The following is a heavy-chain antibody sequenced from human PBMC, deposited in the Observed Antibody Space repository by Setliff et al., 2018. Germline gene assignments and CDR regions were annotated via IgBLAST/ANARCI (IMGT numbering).Heavy chain of an antibody. CDR2: SNHGGST. CDR1: GESFSNNY. D-gene: IGHD3-16*01. J-gene: IGHJ6*02. Sequence: KTSETLSLTCSVYGESFSNNYWSWIRQTPGKGLEWIGESNHGGSTSYHPSLKSRVNMSVDTSNNQFVLNLKAVTAADTAVYYCARDRTAYTYGLDVWGQGTTVTVSS. V-gene: IGHV4-34*01. CDR3: ARDRTAYTYGLDV.